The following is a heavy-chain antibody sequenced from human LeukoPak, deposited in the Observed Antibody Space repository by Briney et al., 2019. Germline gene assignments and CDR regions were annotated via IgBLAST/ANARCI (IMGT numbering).Heavy chain of an antibody. D-gene: IGHD3-9*01. CDR1: GYTFTGYY. V-gene: IGHV1-2*02. CDR2: IDPNGGGT. J-gene: IGHJ4*02. Sequence: ASVKVSYKASGYTFTGYYMHWVRQAPGQGLEWMGWIDPNGGGTNYAQKFQGRVTMTRDTSISTAYMELDRLRSDDTAVYYCARTLPYTISPGGYWGQGTLVTVSS. CDR3: ARTLPYTISPGGY.